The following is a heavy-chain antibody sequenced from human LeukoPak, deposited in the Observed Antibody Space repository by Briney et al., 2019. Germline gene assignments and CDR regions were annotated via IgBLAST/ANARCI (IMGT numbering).Heavy chain of an antibody. Sequence: PSETLSLTCTVSGASISSYYWSWIRQPPGKGLEWIGYLYYSGTTNYNPSLKSRVTISVDTSKNQFSLKLSSVTAADTAVYYCARQTLYSTNWYYFDYWGQGTLVTVSS. J-gene: IGHJ4*02. D-gene: IGHD6-13*01. V-gene: IGHV4-59*01. CDR2: LYYSGTT. CDR3: ARQTLYSTNWYYFDY. CDR1: GASISSYY.